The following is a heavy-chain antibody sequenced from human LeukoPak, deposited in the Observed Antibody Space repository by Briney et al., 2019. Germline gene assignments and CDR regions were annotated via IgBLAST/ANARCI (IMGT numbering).Heavy chain of an antibody. V-gene: IGHV1-18*01. Sequence: ASVKVSCKASGYTFTSYGISWVRQAPGQGLEWMGWISAYNGNTNYAQKVQGRVTMTTDTSASTAYMELSSLTSEDTAVYYCARGPATVAWFDPWGQGTLVTVSS. D-gene: IGHD2-15*01. CDR1: GYTFTSYG. J-gene: IGHJ5*02. CDR3: ARGPATVAWFDP. CDR2: ISAYNGNT.